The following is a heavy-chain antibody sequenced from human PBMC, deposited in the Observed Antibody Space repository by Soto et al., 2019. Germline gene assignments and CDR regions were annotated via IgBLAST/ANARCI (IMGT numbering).Heavy chain of an antibody. CDR2: INPRGGIT. J-gene: IGHJ6*02. CDR3: ASSPAYGSSWYGIPPDLSHGMDV. Sequence: ASVKVSCKASGYTFTSYYIHWVRQAPGQGLEWMGIINPRGGITTYAQKFQGRLTMTGDTSTSTVYMELSSLTSEDTAMYHCASSPAYGSSWYGIPPDLSHGMDVWGQGTTVTV. CDR1: GYTFTSYY. V-gene: IGHV1-46*01. D-gene: IGHD6-13*01.